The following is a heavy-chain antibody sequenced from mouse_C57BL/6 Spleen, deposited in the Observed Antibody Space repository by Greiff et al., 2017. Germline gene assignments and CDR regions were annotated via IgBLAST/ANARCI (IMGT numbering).Heavy chain of an antibody. J-gene: IGHJ4*01. Sequence: VQLQQSGAELVKPGASVTISCKASGYAFSSYWMNWVKQRPGKGLEWIGQIYPGDGDTNYNGKFKGKATLTADKSSSTAYMQLSSLTSEDSAVYFCARRTTLYYYAMDYWGQGTSVTVSS. D-gene: IGHD2-12*01. CDR2: IYPGDGDT. CDR1: GYAFSSYW. V-gene: IGHV1-80*01. CDR3: ARRTTLYYYAMDY.